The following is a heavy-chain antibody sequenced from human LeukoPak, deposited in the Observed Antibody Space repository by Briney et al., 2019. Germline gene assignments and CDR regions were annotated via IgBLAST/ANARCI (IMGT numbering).Heavy chain of an antibody. Sequence: SETLSLTCTVSGGAISSYYRSWIRQPPGKGLEWIGDIYYSGSTNYNPSFKSRDTISVDTSKNQFSLKLSSVTAADTAVYYCARDSIGYGRPGAFDYWGQGTLVTVSS. CDR1: GGAISSYY. CDR2: IYYSGST. J-gene: IGHJ4*02. CDR3: ARDSIGYGRPGAFDY. V-gene: IGHV4-59*01. D-gene: IGHD5-12*01.